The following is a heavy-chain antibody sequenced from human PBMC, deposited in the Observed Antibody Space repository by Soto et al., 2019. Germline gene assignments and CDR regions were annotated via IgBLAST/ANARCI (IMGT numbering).Heavy chain of an antibody. CDR3: ARACSYYDIFTGYYPGPFDY. Sequence: GASVKVSCKASGYTFTSYAMHWVRQAPGQRLEWMGWINAGNGNTKYSQKFQGRVTITRDTSASTAYMELSSLRSEDTAVYYCARACSYYDIFTGYYPGPFDYWGQGTLVTVSS. J-gene: IGHJ4*02. V-gene: IGHV1-3*01. CDR2: INAGNGNT. D-gene: IGHD3-9*01. CDR1: GYTFTSYA.